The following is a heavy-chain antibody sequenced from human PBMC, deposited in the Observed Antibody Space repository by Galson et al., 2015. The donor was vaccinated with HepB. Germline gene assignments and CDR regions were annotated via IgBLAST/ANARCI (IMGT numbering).Heavy chain of an antibody. CDR1: GFTFSSYS. J-gene: IGHJ5*02. D-gene: IGHD2-15*01. Sequence: SLRLSCAASGFTFSSYSMNWVRQAPGKGLEWVSYISSSSSTIYYADSVKGRFTISRDNAKNSLYLQMNSLRAEDTAVYYCARPQGRCSGGSCYGYNWFDPWGQGTLVTVSS. CDR2: ISSSSSTI. CDR3: ARPQGRCSGGSCYGYNWFDP. V-gene: IGHV3-48*01.